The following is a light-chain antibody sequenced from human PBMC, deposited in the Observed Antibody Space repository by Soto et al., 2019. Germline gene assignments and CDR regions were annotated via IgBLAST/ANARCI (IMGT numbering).Light chain of an antibody. CDR1: SSDVGAYNY. CDR3: CSYTNSAYV. V-gene: IGLV2-11*01. J-gene: IGLJ1*01. Sequence: QYALTQPRSVSGSPGQSVTISCTGTSSDVGAYNYVSWYQQHPAKAPNLMIYDVSKRPSGVPDRFSGSKSGNTASLTISGLQAEDEGDYYCCSYTNSAYVFGTGTKLTVL. CDR2: DVS.